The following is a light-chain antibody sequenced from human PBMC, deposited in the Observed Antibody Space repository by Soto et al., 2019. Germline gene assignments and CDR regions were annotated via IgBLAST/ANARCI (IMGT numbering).Light chain of an antibody. Sequence: EMVMTQSPATLSVSPGERATLSCRASQSVSSKLAWYQQKPRQAPRLLIYDTSTRATGIPARFSGSGSGTEFTLTLSSLQSEDFAVYYCQQYSNWPPITFGQGTRLEIK. V-gene: IGKV3-15*01. CDR2: DTS. CDR3: QQYSNWPPIT. J-gene: IGKJ5*01. CDR1: QSVSSK.